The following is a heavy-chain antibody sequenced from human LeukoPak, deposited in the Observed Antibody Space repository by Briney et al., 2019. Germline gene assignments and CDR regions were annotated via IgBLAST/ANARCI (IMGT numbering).Heavy chain of an antibody. Sequence: GESLKISCKGSGYSFTSYWIGWVRQMPGKGLEWMGIIYPGDSDTRYSPSFQGQVTISADKSISTAYLQWSSLQASDPAMYYRARHVAAAGRFDYWGQGTLVTVSS. J-gene: IGHJ4*02. CDR2: IYPGDSDT. CDR3: ARHVAAAGRFDY. V-gene: IGHV5-51*01. CDR1: GYSFTSYW. D-gene: IGHD6-13*01.